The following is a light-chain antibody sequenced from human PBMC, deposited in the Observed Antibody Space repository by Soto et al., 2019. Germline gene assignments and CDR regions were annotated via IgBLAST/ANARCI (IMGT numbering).Light chain of an antibody. J-gene: IGKJ2*01. CDR1: QSINGN. V-gene: IGKV3-15*01. CDR3: QQYNTWYT. CDR2: GTS. Sequence: EIVLTQSPATLSVSPGERATLSCRASQSINGNLAWYQRKPGQAPRLLMYGTSVRATGIPARFSGSGYGTEYTLTISSLQSEDFAVFYCQQYNTWYTFGQGTKLEIK.